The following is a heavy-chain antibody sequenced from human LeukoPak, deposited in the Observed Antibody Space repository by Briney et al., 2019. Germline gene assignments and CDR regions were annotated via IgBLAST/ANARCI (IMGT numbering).Heavy chain of an antibody. CDR3: AKDPRVFSSSWYYFDS. D-gene: IGHD6-13*01. CDR2: IRYDESNK. CDR1: GFTFSSYG. Sequence: GGSQRLSCAASGFTFSSYGMNWVRQAPGKGLEWVAFIRYDESNKYYADSVKGRFTISRDNSKNTLYLQINSLRAEDTAFYYCAKDPRVFSSSWYYFDSWGQGTLVTVSS. J-gene: IGHJ4*02. V-gene: IGHV3-30*02.